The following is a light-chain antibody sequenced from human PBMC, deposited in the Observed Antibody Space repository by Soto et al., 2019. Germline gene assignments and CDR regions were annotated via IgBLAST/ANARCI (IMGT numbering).Light chain of an antibody. CDR1: QYIASSY. CDR3: QQFGRSTA. Sequence: EIVLTQFPGTLSLSLGERATLSCRASQYIASSYLAWYQQKPGQPPRLLIYGASTRATGIPDRFSGSGSGTDFTLTISRLEPEDFAVYFCQQFGRSTAFGQGTKVDIK. V-gene: IGKV3-20*01. J-gene: IGKJ1*01. CDR2: GAS.